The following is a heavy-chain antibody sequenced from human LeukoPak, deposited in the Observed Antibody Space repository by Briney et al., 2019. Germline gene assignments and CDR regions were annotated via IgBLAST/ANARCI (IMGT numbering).Heavy chain of an antibody. J-gene: IGHJ3*02. CDR1: VYIFTTYA. CDR3: ARRRELASDSFDI. V-gene: IGHV7-4-1*02. CDR2: INTNTGNP. D-gene: IGHD1-26*01. Sequence: ASVKVSCKASVYIFTTYAMNWVRQAPGQGHEWMGWINTNTGNPTYAQGFTGRFVFSLDTSVSTAYLQISSLKAEDTGVYYCARRRELASDSFDIWGQGTMVTVPS.